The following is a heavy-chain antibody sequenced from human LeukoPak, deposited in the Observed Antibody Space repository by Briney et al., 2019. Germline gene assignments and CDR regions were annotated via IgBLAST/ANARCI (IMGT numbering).Heavy chain of an antibody. D-gene: IGHD6-13*01. CDR2: IYFTGST. J-gene: IGHJ3*02. V-gene: IGHV4-59*11. Sequence: SETLSLTCTVSGGSIGSHYWSWIRQLPGKGLEWIGYIYFTGSTDYNPSLKSRVTMSVHTSENQFSLRLSSVTPADTAVYYRARQELAVTFAFDIWGQGTVVTVSS. CDR3: ARQELAVTFAFDI. CDR1: GGSIGSHY.